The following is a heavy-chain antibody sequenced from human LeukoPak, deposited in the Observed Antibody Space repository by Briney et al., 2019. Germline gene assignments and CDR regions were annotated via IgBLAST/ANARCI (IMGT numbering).Heavy chain of an antibody. D-gene: IGHD6-25*01. CDR2: IRSKANSYAT. Sequence: PGGSLRLSCAASAFTFSGSAMHWVRQASGKGLQWVGRIRSKANSYATAYAASVKGRFTISRDDSKNTAYLQMNSLKTEDTAVYYCTRQNSGYDHWGQGTLVTVSS. CDR3: TRQNSGYDH. V-gene: IGHV3-73*01. J-gene: IGHJ5*02. CDR1: AFTFSGSA.